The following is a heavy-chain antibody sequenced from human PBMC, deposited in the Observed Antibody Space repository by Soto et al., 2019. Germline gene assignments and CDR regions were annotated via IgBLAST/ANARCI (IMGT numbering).Heavy chain of an antibody. CDR3: ARDKIRLQIGGNSYSALDV. V-gene: IGHV1-69*12. CDR2: IIPILPTP. Sequence: QVQLVQSGAEVKKPGSSVTVSCKASGGTFGNSAISWVRQAPGQGLEWMGAIIPILPTPDYAQKFQGRVTITAHDSTNTAYIELTSLRSEHTAVYYCARDKIRLQIGGNSYSALDVWCQGTTVTVSS. J-gene: IGHJ6*02. CDR1: GGTFGNSA. D-gene: IGHD5-12*01.